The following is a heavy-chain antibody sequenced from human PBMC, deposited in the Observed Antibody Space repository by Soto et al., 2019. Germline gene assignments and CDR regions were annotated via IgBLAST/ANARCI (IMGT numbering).Heavy chain of an antibody. CDR1: GGSISSGDYY. CDR3: ARAPLLVEGTAPFDY. Sequence: PSETLSLTCTVSGGSISSGDYYWSWIRQPPGKGLEWIGCIYYSGSTYYNPSLKSRVTISVDTSKNQFSLKLSSVTAADTAVYYCARAPLLVEGTAPFDYWGQGXLVTVYS. CDR2: IYYSGST. V-gene: IGHV4-30-4*01. D-gene: IGHD2-15*01. J-gene: IGHJ4*02.